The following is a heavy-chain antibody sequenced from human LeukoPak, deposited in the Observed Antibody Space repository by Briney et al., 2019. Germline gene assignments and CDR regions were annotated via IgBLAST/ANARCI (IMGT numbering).Heavy chain of an antibody. J-gene: IGHJ4*02. CDR1: GYSISSGYH. CDR3: ARSEIDDYSRY. CDR2: IYQDGST. Sequence: SETLSLTCTVSGYSISSGYHWAWFRQTPGQGLEWLGSIYQDGSTYDNLPLKSRVTLSVDTSKNQFSLKMKTVTVADTAVYYCARSEIDDYSRYWGQGTRVIVSS. D-gene: IGHD3-16*01. V-gene: IGHV4-38-2*02.